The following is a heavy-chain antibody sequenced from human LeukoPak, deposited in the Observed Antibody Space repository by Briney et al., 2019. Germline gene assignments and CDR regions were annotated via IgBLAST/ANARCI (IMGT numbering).Heavy chain of an antibody. CDR2: IYYSGST. V-gene: IGHV4-59*01. D-gene: IGHD3-22*01. J-gene: IGHJ4*02. CDR1: GGSISSYY. CDR3: ARGQNYYDSSGPQYYFDY. Sequence: SETLSLTCTVSGGSISSYYWSWIRQPPGKGLEWIGYIYYSGSTNYNPSLKSRVTISVDTSKNQISLKLSSVTAADTAVYYCARGQNYYDSSGPQYYFDYWGQGTLVTVSS.